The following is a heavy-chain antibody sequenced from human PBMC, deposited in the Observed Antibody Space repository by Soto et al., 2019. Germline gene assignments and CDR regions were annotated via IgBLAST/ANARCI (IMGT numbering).Heavy chain of an antibody. CDR3: ARDRYYYGSGSYYISWFDP. D-gene: IGHD3-10*01. CDR1: GYTFTSYG. Sequence: ASVKVSCKASGYTFTSYGISWVRQAPGQGLEWMGWISAYNGNTNYAQKLQGRVTMTTDTSTSTAYMELRGLRSDDTAVYYCARDRYYYGSGSYYISWFDPWGQGTLVTVSS. V-gene: IGHV1-18*04. CDR2: ISAYNGNT. J-gene: IGHJ5*02.